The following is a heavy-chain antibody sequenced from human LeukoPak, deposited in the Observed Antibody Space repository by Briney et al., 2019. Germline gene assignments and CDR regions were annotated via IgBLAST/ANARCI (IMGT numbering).Heavy chain of an antibody. Sequence: SETLSLTCTVSGGSISSSSYYWGWIRQPPVKGLEWIGSIYYSGSTYYNPSLKSRVTISVDTSKNQFSLKLSSVTAADTAVYYCARNYYGSGSYYLNWFDPWGQGTLVTVSS. J-gene: IGHJ5*02. CDR1: GGSISSSSYY. CDR3: ARNYYGSGSYYLNWFDP. CDR2: IYYSGST. D-gene: IGHD3-10*01. V-gene: IGHV4-39*07.